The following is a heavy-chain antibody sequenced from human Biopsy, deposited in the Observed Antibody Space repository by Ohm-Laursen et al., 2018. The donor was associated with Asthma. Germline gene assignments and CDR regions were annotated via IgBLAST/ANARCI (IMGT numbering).Heavy chain of an antibody. V-gene: IGHV4-59*01. D-gene: IGHD6-19*01. CDR1: GGSTSSFY. CDR3: VRAVRNEQWLAPFDY. Sequence: GTLSLTCSAYGGSTSSFYWSWIRQSPEKGLEWMGYVYWTGSTNYNPSLKSRITMSVDTSKNRMFLELTSVTAADTAIYYCVRAVRNEQWLAPFDYWGQGKPVTVSS. J-gene: IGHJ4*02. CDR2: VYWTGST.